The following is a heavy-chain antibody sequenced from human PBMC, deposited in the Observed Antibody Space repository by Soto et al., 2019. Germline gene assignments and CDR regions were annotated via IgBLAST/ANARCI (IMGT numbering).Heavy chain of an antibody. CDR2: INHSGST. Sequence: SETLSLTCAVYGGSFSCYYWSWIRQPPGKGLEWIGEINHSGSTNYNPSLKSRVTISVDTSKNQFSLKLSSVTAADTAVYYCARGDIVVVPAAISPNYFDYWGQGTLVTVSS. CDR3: ARGDIVVVPAAISPNYFDY. J-gene: IGHJ4*02. V-gene: IGHV4-34*01. CDR1: GGSFSCYY. D-gene: IGHD2-2*02.